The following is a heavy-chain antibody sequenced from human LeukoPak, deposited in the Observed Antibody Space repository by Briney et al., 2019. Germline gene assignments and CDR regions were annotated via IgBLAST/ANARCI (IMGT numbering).Heavy chain of an antibody. CDR3: ARARSGAPRLGFDP. CDR1: GGSISSGGYY. D-gene: IGHD3-3*01. Sequence: SETLSLTCTVSGGSISSGGYYWSWIRQHPGTGLEWIGYIYYSGSTYYNPSLKSRLTISLDTSKNQFSLNLSSVTAADTAVYYCARARSGAPRLGFDPWGQGTQVTVSS. CDR2: IYYSGST. V-gene: IGHV4-31*03. J-gene: IGHJ5*02.